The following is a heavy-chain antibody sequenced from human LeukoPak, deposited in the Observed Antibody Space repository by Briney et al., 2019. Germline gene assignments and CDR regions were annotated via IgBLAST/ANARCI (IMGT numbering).Heavy chain of an antibody. CDR1: GVSFSGYY. CDR2: INHSGST. V-gene: IGHV4-34*01. J-gene: IGHJ4*02. Sequence: KSSETLSLTCSVYGVSFSGYYWSWLRQPPGKGLEWIGEINHSGSTNYNPSLKSRVTISVDTSKNQFSLKLSSVTAADTAVYYCARVTPYGSSYWGQGTLVTVSS. D-gene: IGHD3-10*01. CDR3: ARVTPYGSSY.